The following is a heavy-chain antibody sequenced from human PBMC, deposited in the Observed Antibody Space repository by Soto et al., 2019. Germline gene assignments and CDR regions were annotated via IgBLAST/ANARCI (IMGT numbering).Heavy chain of an antibody. Sequence: QVQLVQSGAEVKKPGASVKVSCKTSGYTFTSYDINWVRQATGQGLEWMGWMNPNSGNTAYAQKFQGRVTMTRNTSISTAYMELSRLISEDTALYYCARERSSGAFDIWGQGTMVTVSS. CDR2: MNPNSGNT. D-gene: IGHD1-26*01. CDR1: GYTFTSYD. V-gene: IGHV1-8*01. J-gene: IGHJ3*02. CDR3: ARERSSGAFDI.